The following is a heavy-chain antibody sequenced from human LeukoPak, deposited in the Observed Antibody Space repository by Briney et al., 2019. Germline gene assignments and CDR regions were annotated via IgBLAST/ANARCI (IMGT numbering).Heavy chain of an antibody. V-gene: IGHV3-74*01. J-gene: IGHJ4*02. CDR1: GFPFSNYW. CDR3: ARGYYSSSRFDS. CDR2: VNSDGSTT. Sequence: GGPLTLSCAASGFPFSNYWMHWVRQAPWKGLVWVSRVNSDGSTTNYADSMKGRFTISRDNAENTLYMRMNSLRPEDTAVYYCARGYYSSSRFDSWGQGTLVSVSS. D-gene: IGHD6-13*01.